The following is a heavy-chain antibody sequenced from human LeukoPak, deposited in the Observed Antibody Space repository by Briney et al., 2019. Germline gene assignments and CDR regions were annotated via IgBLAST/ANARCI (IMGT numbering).Heavy chain of an antibody. CDR3: ARGLGYGGNSDWFDP. CDR1: GGSISSGSYY. CDR2: IYTSGST. D-gene: IGHD4-23*01. J-gene: IGHJ5*02. V-gene: IGHV4-61*02. Sequence: SETLSLTCTVSGGSISSGSYYWSWIRQPAGKGLEWIGRIYTSGSTNYNPSLKSRVTISVDTSKNQFSLKLTSVTAADTAEYYCARGLGYGGNSDWFDPWGQGTLVTVSS.